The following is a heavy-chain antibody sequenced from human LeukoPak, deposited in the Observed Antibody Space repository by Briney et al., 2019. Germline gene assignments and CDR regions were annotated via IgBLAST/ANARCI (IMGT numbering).Heavy chain of an antibody. CDR2: INHSGST. J-gene: IGHJ5*02. Sequence: KSSETLSLTCAVYGGSFSGYYWSWIRQPPGKGLEWIGEINHSGSTNYNPSLKSRVTISVDTSKNQFSLKLSSVTAADTAVYYCARHQTEYTSSSPFDPWGQGTLVTVSS. V-gene: IGHV4-34*01. CDR1: GGSFSGYY. D-gene: IGHD6-6*01. CDR3: ARHQTEYTSSSPFDP.